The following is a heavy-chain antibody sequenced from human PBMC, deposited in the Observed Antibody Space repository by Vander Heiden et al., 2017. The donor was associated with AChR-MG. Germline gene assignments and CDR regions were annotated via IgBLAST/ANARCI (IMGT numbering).Heavy chain of an antibody. CDR1: GGTFSSYA. J-gene: IGHJ4*02. CDR2: IIPIFGTA. Sequence: QVQLVQSGAEVKKPGSSVKVSCKASGGTFSSYAISWVRQAPGQGLEWMGGIIPIFGTANYAQKFQGRVTITADESTSTAYMELSSLRSEDTAVYYCARVGDYYDSSGYTPSWYYFDYWGQGTLVTVSS. V-gene: IGHV1-69*01. D-gene: IGHD3-22*01. CDR3: ARVGDYYDSSGYTPSWYYFDY.